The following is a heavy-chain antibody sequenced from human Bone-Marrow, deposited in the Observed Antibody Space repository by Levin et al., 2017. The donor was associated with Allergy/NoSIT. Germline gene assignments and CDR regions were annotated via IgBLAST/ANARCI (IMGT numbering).Heavy chain of an antibody. CDR3: ARGLYFDGSGYLPAFDY. D-gene: IGHD3-22*01. CDR1: GYSFSDYY. Sequence: ASVKVSCKASGYSFSDYYVHWVRQAPGQGLQYMGWINPNSGVTSIVQKFRGRVTMTRDTSISRVDMELSSLTSDDTAVYYCARGLYFDGSGYLPAFDYWGQGTLVAVSS. CDR2: INPNSGVT. V-gene: IGHV1-2*02. J-gene: IGHJ4*02.